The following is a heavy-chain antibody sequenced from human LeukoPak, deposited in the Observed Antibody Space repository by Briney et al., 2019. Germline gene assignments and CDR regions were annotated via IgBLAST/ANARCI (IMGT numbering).Heavy chain of an antibody. CDR2: IYYSGST. D-gene: IGHD2-2*01. Sequence: SETLSLTCTVSGGSISSSSYYWGWIRQPPGKGLEWIGSIYYSGSTYYNPSLKSRVTISVDTSKNQFSLKLSSVTAADTAVYYCARDATGDTRSQGIDYWGQGTLVTVSS. CDR1: GGSISSSSYY. J-gene: IGHJ4*02. CDR3: ARDATGDTRSQGIDY. V-gene: IGHV4-39*07.